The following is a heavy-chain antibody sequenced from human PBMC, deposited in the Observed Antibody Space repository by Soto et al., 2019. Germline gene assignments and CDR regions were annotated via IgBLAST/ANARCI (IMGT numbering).Heavy chain of an antibody. CDR1: GFTFSSYG. CDR3: VLMITFGGHRSNYFDY. V-gene: IGHV3-30*03. Sequence: GGSLRLSCAASGFTFSSYGMHWVRQAPGKGLEWVAVISYDGSNKYYADSVKGRFTISRDNSKNTLYLQMNSLRAEDTAVYYCVLMITFGGHRSNYFDYWGQGTLVTVSS. D-gene: IGHD3-16*01. J-gene: IGHJ4*02. CDR2: ISYDGSNK.